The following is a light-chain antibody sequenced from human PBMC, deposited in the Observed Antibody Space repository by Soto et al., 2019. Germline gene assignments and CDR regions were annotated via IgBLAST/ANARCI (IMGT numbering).Light chain of an antibody. Sequence: DIQMTQSPSSLSASVGDRVTITCRASQSISSYLNWYQQKPGKAPKLLIYAASSLQSGVPSRFSGSGSGTDFTLSISRVEPEDFAVYHCQQLGSLPYTFGQGTNLEIK. CDR2: AAS. CDR3: QQLGSLPYT. J-gene: IGKJ2*01. CDR1: QSISSY. V-gene: IGKV1-39*01.